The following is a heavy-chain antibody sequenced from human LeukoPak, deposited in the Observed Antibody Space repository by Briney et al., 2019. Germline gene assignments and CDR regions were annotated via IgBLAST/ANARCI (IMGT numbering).Heavy chain of an antibody. J-gene: IGHJ4*02. CDR1: GFTFSSYA. Sequence: PGRSLRLSCAASGFTFSSYAMHWVRQAPGKGLEWVAVISYDGTNKYYADSVEGRFTISRDNSKNTVYLQMNSLRVEDTAVYYCARERSSGSYNDYWGQGTLVTVSS. V-gene: IGHV3-30-3*01. CDR3: ARERSSGSYNDY. D-gene: IGHD1-26*01. CDR2: ISYDGTNK.